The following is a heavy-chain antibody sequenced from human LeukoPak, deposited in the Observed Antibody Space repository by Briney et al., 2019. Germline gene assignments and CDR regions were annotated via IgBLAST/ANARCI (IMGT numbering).Heavy chain of an antibody. J-gene: IGHJ4*02. CDR1: GFTLSSYW. D-gene: IGHD5-18*01. CDR2: INNDGVST. CDR3: ARGTAPTFFDY. V-gene: IGHV3-74*01. Sequence: GGSLRLSCATSGFTLSSYWMHWVRQVPGKGLEWLSRINNDGVSTSYADSVKGRFTISRDNAKNSLYLQMNSLRAEDTAVYYCARGTAPTFFDYWGQGTLVTVSS.